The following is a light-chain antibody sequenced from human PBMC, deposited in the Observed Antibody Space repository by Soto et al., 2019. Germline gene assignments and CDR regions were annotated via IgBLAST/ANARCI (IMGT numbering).Light chain of an antibody. CDR1: QSVTSSY. CDR2: GAS. V-gene: IGKV3-20*01. Sequence: EIVLAQSPGTLSLSPGERATLSCRASQSVTSSYLAWYQQNPGQAPRLLIYGASSRATGIPDRFSGSGSGTDFTLTISRLEPEDFAVYYCQQYSSSPDTFGQGTKLEIK. J-gene: IGKJ2*01. CDR3: QQYSSSPDT.